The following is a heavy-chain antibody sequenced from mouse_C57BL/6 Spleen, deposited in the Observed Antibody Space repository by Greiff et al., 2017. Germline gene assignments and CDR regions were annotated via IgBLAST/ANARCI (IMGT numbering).Heavy chain of an antibody. CDR3: ARSPYSDSSPYDFDY. CDR1: GYTFTSYW. Sequence: QVQLQQPGAELVKPGASVKMSCKASGYTFTSYWITWVKQRPGQGLEWIGDIYPGSGSTNYNEKFKSKATLTVDTSSSTAYMQLSSLTSEDSAVYYCARSPYSDSSPYDFDYWGQGTTLTVSS. V-gene: IGHV1-55*01. D-gene: IGHD1-1*01. CDR2: IYPGSGST. J-gene: IGHJ2*01.